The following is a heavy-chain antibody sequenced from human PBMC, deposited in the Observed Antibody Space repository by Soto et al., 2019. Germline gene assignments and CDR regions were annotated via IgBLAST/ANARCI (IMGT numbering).Heavy chain of an antibody. CDR3: ERVSCSWRYWSFDL. CDR2: MNPNSGNT. CDR1: GYTFTSYD. Sequence: QVQLVQSGAEVKKPGASVKVSCKASGYTFTSYDINWVRQATGQGLEWMGWMNPNSGNTGYAQKLQGSVTMTRNTSISKDYMELSSLRSEDTAVYYCERVSCSWRYWSFDLWGRGTLVTVSS. V-gene: IGHV1-8*01. J-gene: IGHJ2*01. D-gene: IGHD6-13*01.